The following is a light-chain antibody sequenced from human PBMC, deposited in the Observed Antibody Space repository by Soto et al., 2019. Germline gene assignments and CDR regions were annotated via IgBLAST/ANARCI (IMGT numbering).Light chain of an antibody. V-gene: IGKV3-20*01. CDR1: RAIVGNF. J-gene: IGKJ4*01. CDR3: QQYGTSPPLT. Sequence: EVVLTQSPATLSVSPGESATLSCRASRAIVGNFLAWYQHKPGQAPRLLLFDASTRATGIPDRFSGSGSGTDFTLTISRLEPEDCAVYYCQQYGTSPPLTFGGGTKVAIK. CDR2: DAS.